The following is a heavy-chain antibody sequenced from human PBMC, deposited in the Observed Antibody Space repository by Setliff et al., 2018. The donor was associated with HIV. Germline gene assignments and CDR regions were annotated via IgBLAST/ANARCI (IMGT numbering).Heavy chain of an antibody. D-gene: IGHD6-19*01. J-gene: IGHJ4*02. V-gene: IGHV1-69*13. CDR2: IIPIFGTA. CDR3: ARACSDSGWYAWFDY. CDR1: GGTFSSYA. Sequence: SVKVSCKASGGTFSSYAISWVRQAPGQGLEWMGGIIPIFGTANYAQKCQGRVTITRGESTSTAYMGLSSLRSEDTAVYYCARACSDSGWYAWFDYWGQGTLVTVSS.